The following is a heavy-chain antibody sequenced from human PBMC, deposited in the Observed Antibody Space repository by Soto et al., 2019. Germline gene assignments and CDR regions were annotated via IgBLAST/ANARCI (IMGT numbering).Heavy chain of an antibody. CDR3: AKDISPLRVVVNH. D-gene: IGHD3-22*01. CDR2: ISYDGRNQ. Sequence: GGSLRLSCVGSGFTFSTYGMHWVRQAPGKGLEWVAVISYDGRNQFYGDSVRGRFIISRDNSKNTLYLQMNSLRSDDTAVYYCAKDISPLRVVVNHWGQGTLVTVSS. CDR1: GFTFSTYG. V-gene: IGHV3-30*18. J-gene: IGHJ5*02.